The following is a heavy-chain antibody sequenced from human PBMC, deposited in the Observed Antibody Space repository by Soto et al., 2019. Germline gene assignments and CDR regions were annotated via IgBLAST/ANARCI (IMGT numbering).Heavy chain of an antibody. D-gene: IGHD1-7*01. J-gene: IGHJ4*02. Sequence: SETLSLTCAVYGGSVSDYYRTWTRQPPGKGLEWIGEINPSGVTNSNPSLKSRVSISVDTTKNQFSLKLTSVTDADTAVYYCARGSELPPSSYWGQGILVTVSS. CDR2: INPSGVT. CDR1: GGSVSDYY. CDR3: ARGSELPPSSY. V-gene: IGHV4-34*01.